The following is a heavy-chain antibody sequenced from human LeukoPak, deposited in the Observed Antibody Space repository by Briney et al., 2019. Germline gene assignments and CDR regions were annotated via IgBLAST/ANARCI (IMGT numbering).Heavy chain of an antibody. CDR1: GFIFSSYA. D-gene: IGHD5-24*01. CDR2: ISSIGGSGGST. CDR3: AKDRLGYNKNIPTFHY. J-gene: IGHJ4*02. Sequence: GSVTLYCAASGFIFSSYAMSWVRQAPGKGLEWVAIISSIGGSGGSTYYADSVKGRFTISRDNSKDTLYLQVTGLRVEDTAVYYCAKDRLGYNKNIPTFHYWGQGTLVTAAS. V-gene: IGHV3-23*01.